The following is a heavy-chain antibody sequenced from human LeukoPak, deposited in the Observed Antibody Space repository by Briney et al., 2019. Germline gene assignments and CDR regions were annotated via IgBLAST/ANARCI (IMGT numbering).Heavy chain of an antibody. CDR1: GYTFTSYA. Sequence: ASVKVSCKASGYTFTSYAMHWVRQAPGQRLEWMGWINAGNGNTKYSQKFQGRVTITRDTSASTVYMELSSLRSEDTAVYYCASDYYDSSGYYAFDYWGQGTLVTVSS. CDR2: INAGNGNT. J-gene: IGHJ4*02. V-gene: IGHV1-3*01. CDR3: ASDYYDSSGYYAFDY. D-gene: IGHD3-22*01.